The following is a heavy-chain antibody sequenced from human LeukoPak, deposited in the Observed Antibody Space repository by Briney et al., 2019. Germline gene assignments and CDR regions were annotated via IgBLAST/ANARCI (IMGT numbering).Heavy chain of an antibody. CDR2: IKQDGSEE. D-gene: IGHD3-22*01. CDR1: GFTFNTYS. J-gene: IGHJ4*02. CDR3: ARHYYDSSGSQSDY. Sequence: GGSLRLSCEASGFTFNTYSMNWVRQAPGKGLEWVANIKQDGSEEYYVDSVKGRFTISRDNAKNSLYLQMNSLRAEDTAVYYCARHYYDSSGSQSDYWGQGTLVTVSS. V-gene: IGHV3-7*01.